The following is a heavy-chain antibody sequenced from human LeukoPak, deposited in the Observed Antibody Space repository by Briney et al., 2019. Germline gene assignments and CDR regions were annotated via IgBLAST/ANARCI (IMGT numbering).Heavy chain of an antibody. D-gene: IGHD4-17*01. Sequence: ASVKVSCKASGYTFTSYYMHWVRQAPGQGLEWMGIINPSGGSTSYAQKFQGRVTMTRDTSTSTVYMELSSLRSEDTAVYYCARGTSPVTTCSPCDYRGQGTLVTVSS. V-gene: IGHV1-46*01. CDR2: INPSGGST. CDR1: GYTFTSYY. CDR3: ARGTSPVTTCSPCDY. J-gene: IGHJ4*02.